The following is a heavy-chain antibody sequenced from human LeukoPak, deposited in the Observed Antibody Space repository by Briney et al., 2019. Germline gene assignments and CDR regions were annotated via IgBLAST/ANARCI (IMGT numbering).Heavy chain of an antibody. CDR2: IYYSGST. CDR3: ARDTSRWPTLEY. Sequence: SETLSLTCDVSGGSISSYYWSWIRQPPGKGLEWIGYIYYSGSTNYNPSLKSRVTISVDTSKNQFSLKLTSVTAADTAVYYCARDTSRWPTLEYWGQGTLVTVSS. D-gene: IGHD2-2*01. J-gene: IGHJ4*02. V-gene: IGHV4-59*01. CDR1: GGSISSYY.